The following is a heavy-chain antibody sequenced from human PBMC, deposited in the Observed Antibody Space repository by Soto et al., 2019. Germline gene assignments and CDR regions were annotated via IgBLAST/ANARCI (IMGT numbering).Heavy chain of an antibody. CDR1: GGTFSSDA. D-gene: IGHD2-21*01. CDR2: IIPIFGTA. V-gene: IGHV1-69*13. Sequence: GASVKVSCKASGGTFSSDAISWVRQAPGQGLEWVGGIIPIFGTANYAQKFQGRVTITADESTSTAYMELSSLRSEDTAVYYCARDRRVRDCYSLFDYWGQGTLVTVSS. CDR3: ARDRRVRDCYSLFDY. J-gene: IGHJ4*02.